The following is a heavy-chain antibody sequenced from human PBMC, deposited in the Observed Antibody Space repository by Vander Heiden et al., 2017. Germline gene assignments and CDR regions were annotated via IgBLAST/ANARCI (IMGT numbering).Heavy chain of an antibody. D-gene: IGHD5-18*01. CDR1: GLPFSSYA. Sequence: EVQLLESGGGLVQPGGSLRLACAASGLPFSSYAMGWVRQAPGKGLEWVSAISGSGGSTYYADSVKGRFTISRDNSKNTLYLQMNSLRAEDTAVYYCANPSRGYSYGYFPDYWGQGTLVTVSS. J-gene: IGHJ4*02. V-gene: IGHV3-23*01. CDR2: ISGSGGST. CDR3: ANPSRGYSYGYFPDY.